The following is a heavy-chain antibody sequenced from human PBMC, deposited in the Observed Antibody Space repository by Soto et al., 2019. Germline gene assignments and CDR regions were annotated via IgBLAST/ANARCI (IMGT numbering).Heavy chain of an antibody. J-gene: IGHJ6*02. CDR1: GGTFSSYA. D-gene: IGHD1-26*01. V-gene: IGHV1-69*01. Sequence: QVQLVQSGAEVKKPGSSVKVSCKASGGTFSSYAISWVRQAPGQGLEWMGGIIPIFGTANYAQKFQGRVTITADESTSTAYMELSSLRSEDTAVYYCARESRVGATNPYYYYGMDVWGQGTTVTVSS. CDR3: ARESRVGATNPYYYYGMDV. CDR2: IIPIFGTA.